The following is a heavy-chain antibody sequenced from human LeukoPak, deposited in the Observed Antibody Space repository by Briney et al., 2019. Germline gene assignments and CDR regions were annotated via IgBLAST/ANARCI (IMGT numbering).Heavy chain of an antibody. D-gene: IGHD6-19*01. Sequence: GGSLRLSCAASGFTFDDYAMHWVRQAPGKGLEWVSGISWNSGSIVYADSVKGRFTISRDNAKNSLYLQMNSLRAEDTALYYCAKDIGSGWPTYNWFDPWGQGTLVTVSS. J-gene: IGHJ5*02. V-gene: IGHV3-9*01. CDR1: GFTFDDYA. CDR3: AKDIGSGWPTYNWFDP. CDR2: ISWNSGSI.